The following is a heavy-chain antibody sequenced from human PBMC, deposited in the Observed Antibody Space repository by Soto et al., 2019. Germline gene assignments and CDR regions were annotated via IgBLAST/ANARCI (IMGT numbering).Heavy chain of an antibody. CDR2: IITLFGTT. CDR1: VGTFSRHA. V-gene: IGHV1-69*01. J-gene: IGHJ5*02. CDR3: AIAAIPGRRWSWGFDP. Sequence: QVQLVQSGSEVKMPGSSVKVSCKTSVGTFSRHAINWVRKAPGQGLEWMGGIITLFGTTHYAQKFKGRVTISADESTGTTDMELSSLTSEDPAVYYWAIAAIPGRRWSWGFDPWGQGTLVTVSS. D-gene: IGHD2-21*02.